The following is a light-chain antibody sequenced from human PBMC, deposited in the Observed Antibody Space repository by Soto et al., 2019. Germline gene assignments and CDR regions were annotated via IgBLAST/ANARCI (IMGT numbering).Light chain of an antibody. CDR2: DVS. CDR1: QSVSNT. V-gene: IGKV3D-15*01. Sequence: EIVLTQSPGTLSLSPGDTATLSCRASQSVSNTYLAWYQQKPGQAPRLLIYDVSNRATGIPGSFSGSGSGTEFTLTITSLQSEDFAVYYCQQYNEWPITFGQGTRLEL. CDR3: QQYNEWPIT. J-gene: IGKJ5*01.